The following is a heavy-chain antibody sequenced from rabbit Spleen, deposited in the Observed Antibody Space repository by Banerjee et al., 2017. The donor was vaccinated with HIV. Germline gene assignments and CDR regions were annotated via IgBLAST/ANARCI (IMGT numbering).Heavy chain of an antibody. Sequence: QEQLVESGGGLVQPGGSLKLSCTASGFSFSNKAVMCWVRQAPGKGLEWIACINAVTGKAVYASWAKGRFIMSRTSSTKVTLQITSLTAADTATYFCARDWYAGNSGLGRCGLWGPGTLVTVS. V-gene: IGHV1S45*01. J-gene: IGHJ4*01. CDR3: ARDWYAGNSGLGRCGL. D-gene: IGHD8-1*01. CDR1: GFSFSNKAV. CDR2: INAVTGKA.